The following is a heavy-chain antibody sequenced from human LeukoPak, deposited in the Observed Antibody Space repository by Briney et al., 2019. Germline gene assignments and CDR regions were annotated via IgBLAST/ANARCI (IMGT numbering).Heavy chain of an antibody. J-gene: IGHJ5*01. CDR2: IKSDESVT. Sequence: GGSLILSCAASGFTFSSYWMHWVRLPPGKGLVWVSRIKSDESVTTYVDSVKGRFIISRDNAKNTLYLQMNSLRAEDTAVYYCARQTETGLDSWGQGTLVTVSS. CDR3: ARQTETGLDS. CDR1: GFTFSSYW. V-gene: IGHV3-74*01.